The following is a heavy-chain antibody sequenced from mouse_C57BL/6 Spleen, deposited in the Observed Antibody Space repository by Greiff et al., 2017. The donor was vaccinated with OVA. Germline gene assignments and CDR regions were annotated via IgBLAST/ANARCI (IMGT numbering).Heavy chain of an antibody. CDR3: TRGGDYGSSYWYFDV. CDR1: GYTFTDYE. Sequence: VQLQQSGAELVRPGASVTLSCKASGYTFTDYEMHWVKQTPVHGLEWIGAIDPETGGTAYNQKFKGKAILTADKSSSTAYLELRSLTSEDSAVYYGTRGGDYGSSYWYFDVWGTGTTVTVSS. CDR2: IDPETGGT. D-gene: IGHD1-1*01. J-gene: IGHJ1*03. V-gene: IGHV1-15*01.